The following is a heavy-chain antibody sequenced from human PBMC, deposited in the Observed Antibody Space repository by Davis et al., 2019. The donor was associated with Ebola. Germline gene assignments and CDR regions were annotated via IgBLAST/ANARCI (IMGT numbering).Heavy chain of an antibody. J-gene: IGHJ4*02. D-gene: IGHD3-3*01. CDR2: ISGSGGST. Sequence: GGSLGLSCAASGFTFSSYAMSWVRQAPGKGLEWVSAISGSGGSTYYADSVKGRFTISRDNSKNTLYLQMNSLRAEDTAVYYCAKDGNFWSGYYDYWGQGTLVTVSS. CDR3: AKDGNFWSGYYDY. CDR1: GFTFSSYA. V-gene: IGHV3-23*01.